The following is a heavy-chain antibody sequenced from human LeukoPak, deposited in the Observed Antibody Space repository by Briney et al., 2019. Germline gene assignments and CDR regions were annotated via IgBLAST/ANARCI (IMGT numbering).Heavy chain of an antibody. CDR2: IKQDGSEK. CDR3: ARDQWLAYYYHGMDV. V-gene: IGHV3-7*01. Sequence: PGGSLRLSCAAPGFTFSSYWMSWVRQAPGKGLEWVANIKQDGSEKYYVDSVKGRFTISRDNAENSLYLQMNSLRAEDTAIYYCARDQWLAYYYHGMDVWGQGTTVTVSS. D-gene: IGHD6-19*01. CDR1: GFTFSSYW. J-gene: IGHJ6*02.